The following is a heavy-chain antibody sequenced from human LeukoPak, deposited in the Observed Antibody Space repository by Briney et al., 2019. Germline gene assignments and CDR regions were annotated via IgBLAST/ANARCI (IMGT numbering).Heavy chain of an antibody. Sequence: ASVKVSCKASGGTFSSYAISWVRQAPGQGLEWMGGIIPIFGTANYAQKFQDRVTMTTDTSTGTAYMELRNLSSDDTAVYYCARTMTTMTTHGELDFWGQGTLVTVSS. V-gene: IGHV1-69*05. CDR1: GGTFSSYA. J-gene: IGHJ4*02. CDR2: IIPIFGTA. CDR3: ARTMTTMTTHGELDF. D-gene: IGHD4-17*01.